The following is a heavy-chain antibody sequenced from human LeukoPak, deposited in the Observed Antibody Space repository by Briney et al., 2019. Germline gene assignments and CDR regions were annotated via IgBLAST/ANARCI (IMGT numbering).Heavy chain of an antibody. D-gene: IGHD6-19*01. J-gene: IGHJ4*02. Sequence: SETLSLTCTVSGDSISSGDYYWSWIRQPPGKGLEWIGYIYYSGSTNYNPSLKSRVTISVDTSKNQFSLKLSSVTAADTAVYYCARENSGWYFFDYWGQGTLVTVSS. V-gene: IGHV4-61*08. CDR1: GDSISSGDYY. CDR3: ARENSGWYFFDY. CDR2: IYYSGST.